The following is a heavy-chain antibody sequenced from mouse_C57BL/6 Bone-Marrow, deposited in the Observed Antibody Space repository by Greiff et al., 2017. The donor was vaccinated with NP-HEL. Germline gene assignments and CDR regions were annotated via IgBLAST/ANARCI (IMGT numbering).Heavy chain of an antibody. Sequence: QVQLQQPGAELVKPGASVKLSCKASGYTFTSYWMHWVKQRPGQGLEWIGMIHPNSGSTNYNEKFKSKATLTVDKSSSTAYMQLSSLTSEDSAVYYCARVYHGSSPGYWGQGTTLTVSS. CDR2: IHPNSGST. CDR1: GYTFTSYW. CDR3: ARVYHGSSPGY. V-gene: IGHV1-64*01. J-gene: IGHJ2*01. D-gene: IGHD1-1*01.